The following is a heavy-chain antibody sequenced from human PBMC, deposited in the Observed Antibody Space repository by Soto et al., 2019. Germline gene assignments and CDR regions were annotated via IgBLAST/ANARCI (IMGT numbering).Heavy chain of an antibody. CDR3: AKGGRQWMVTSDFNY. J-gene: IGHJ4*02. Sequence: QVQLVESGGGVVQPGRSLRLSCAASGFTFSSYGMHWVRQAPGKGLEWVAVIWYDGSNKYYADSVKGQFTISRDNSKNTLYLQMNSLRAEDTAVYYCAKGGRQWMVTSDFNYWGQGALVTVSS. CDR1: GFTFSSYG. CDR2: IWYDGSNK. D-gene: IGHD6-19*01. V-gene: IGHV3-33*06.